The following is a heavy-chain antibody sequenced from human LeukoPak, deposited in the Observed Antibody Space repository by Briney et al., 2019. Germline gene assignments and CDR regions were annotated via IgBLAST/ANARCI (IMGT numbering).Heavy chain of an antibody. CDR2: ISWNSGSI. J-gene: IGHJ5*02. CDR3: AALSGYCSGGSCFQRFDP. V-gene: IGHV3-9*01. D-gene: IGHD2-15*01. Sequence: GRSLRLSCAASGFTFDDYAMHWARRAPGKGLEWVSGISWNSGSIGYADSVKGRFTISRDNAKNSLYLQMNSLRAEDTALYYCAALSGYCSGGSCFQRFDPWGQGTLVTVSS. CDR1: GFTFDDYA.